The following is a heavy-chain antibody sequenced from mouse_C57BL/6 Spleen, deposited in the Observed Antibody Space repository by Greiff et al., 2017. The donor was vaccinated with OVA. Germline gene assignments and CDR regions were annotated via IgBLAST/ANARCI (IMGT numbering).Heavy chain of an antibody. Sequence: DVKLVESGGGLVKPGGSLKLSCAASGFTFSDYGMHWVRQAPEKGLEWVAYISSGSSTIYYADTVKGRFTISRDNAKNTLFLQMTSLRSEDTAMYYCARKDSSGSYYFDYWGQGTTLTVSS. V-gene: IGHV5-17*01. CDR3: ARKDSSGSYYFDY. CDR2: ISSGSSTI. CDR1: GFTFSDYG. D-gene: IGHD3-2*02. J-gene: IGHJ2*01.